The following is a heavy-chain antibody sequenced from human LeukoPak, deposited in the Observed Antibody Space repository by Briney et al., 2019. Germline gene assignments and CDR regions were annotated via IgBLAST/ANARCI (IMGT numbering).Heavy chain of an antibody. D-gene: IGHD3-22*01. CDR3: ARDRFLSNGRQYYYDSSGYPGDY. CDR1: GYTFTNYY. Sequence: ASVKVSCKASGYTFTNYYMHWVRQAPGQGLEWMGIINPNSSSTTYAQKFQGRVTMTRDTSTSTVYMELSSLRSEDTAVYYCARDRFLSNGRQYYYDSSGYPGDYWGQGTLVTVSS. CDR2: INPNSSST. V-gene: IGHV1-46*01. J-gene: IGHJ4*02.